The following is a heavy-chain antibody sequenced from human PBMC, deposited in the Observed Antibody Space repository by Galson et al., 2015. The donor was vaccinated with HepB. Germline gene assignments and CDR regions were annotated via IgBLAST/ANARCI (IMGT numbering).Heavy chain of an antibody. CDR3: ARLYDTSTFDY. CDR2: IYPGDSDI. D-gene: IGHD3-3*01. J-gene: IGHJ4*02. Sequence: QSGAEVKEPGESLKISCKGSGYRFTYYWIGWVRQMPGKGLEWMGIIYPGDSDIRYGPSFQGQVTISVDKSTSTAHLQWSSLKASDTAMYYCARLYDTSTFDYWGQGTLVTVSS. V-gene: IGHV5-51*01. CDR1: GYRFTYYW.